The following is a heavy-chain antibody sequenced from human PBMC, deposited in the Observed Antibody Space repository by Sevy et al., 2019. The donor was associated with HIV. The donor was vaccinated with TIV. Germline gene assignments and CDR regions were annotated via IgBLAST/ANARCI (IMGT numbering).Heavy chain of an antibody. V-gene: IGHV3-7*01. J-gene: IGHJ6*02. Sequence: GGSLRLSCTASGFSFRSYWMTWVRQAPGMGLEWVANIKLDGDEKYYAESLKGRFTISRDNVKNSLYLQMNSLRAEDTTVYYCARDTKGGLDVWGQGTTVTVSS. CDR3: ARDTKGGLDV. CDR1: GFSFRSYW. CDR2: IKLDGDEK. D-gene: IGHD2-8*01.